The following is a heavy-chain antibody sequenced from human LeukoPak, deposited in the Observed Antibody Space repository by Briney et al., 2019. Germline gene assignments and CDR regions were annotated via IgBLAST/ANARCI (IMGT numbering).Heavy chain of an antibody. Sequence: PSETLSLTCTVSGGSISSSSYYWGWIRQPPGKGLEWIGSIYYSGSTYYNPSLKSRVTISVDTSKNQFSLKLNSVTAADTAVYYCARNDSSGYFDYWGQGTLVTVSS. CDR1: GGSISSSSYY. CDR2: IYYSGST. J-gene: IGHJ4*02. D-gene: IGHD3-22*01. V-gene: IGHV4-39*01. CDR3: ARNDSSGYFDY.